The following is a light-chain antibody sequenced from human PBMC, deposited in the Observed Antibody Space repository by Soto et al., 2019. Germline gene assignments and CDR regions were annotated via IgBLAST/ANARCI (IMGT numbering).Light chain of an antibody. CDR2: ENN. V-gene: IGLV1-51*01. CDR1: SSNIQTNF. Sequence: QSVLTQPPSISAAPGQRVTISCSGSSSNIQTNFVSWFRQLPGTAPKLLIYENNKRPSGVPDRFSASRSGTSATLGITGLQTGDEADYYCGTWDSSLSVVIFGGGTKLTVL. CDR3: GTWDSSLSVVI. J-gene: IGLJ2*01.